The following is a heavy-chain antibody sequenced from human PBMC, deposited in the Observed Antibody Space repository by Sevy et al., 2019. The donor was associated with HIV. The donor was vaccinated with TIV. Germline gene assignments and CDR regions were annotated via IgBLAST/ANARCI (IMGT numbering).Heavy chain of an antibody. CDR2: IYYSEST. CDR1: GGSISSGDYY. CDR3: ARADFYDSSGYLTPFDY. V-gene: IGHV4-30-4*01. Sequence: SETLSLTCTVSGGSISSGDYYWSWIRQPPGKGLEWIGYIYYSESTYCNPSLKSRVTISVDTSKNQYSLKLSSVTAADTAVYYCARADFYDSSGYLTPFDYWGQGTLVTVSS. D-gene: IGHD3-22*01. J-gene: IGHJ4*02.